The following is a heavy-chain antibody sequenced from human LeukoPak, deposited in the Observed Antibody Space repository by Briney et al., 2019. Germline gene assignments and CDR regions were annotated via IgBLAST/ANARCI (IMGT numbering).Heavy chain of an antibody. J-gene: IGHJ1*01. CDR3: ARVDDFTYDF. CDR2: ITNDGGTT. V-gene: IGHV3-64*01. CDR1: GFTFGIYA. D-gene: IGHD3-3*01. Sequence: PGGSMRLSCAGSGFTFGIYAMDWVGQAEGEGVEYVAAITNDGGTTFYANSVKGRFTISRDNSKNTLFVQMGSLRPQYIAVYYCARVDDFTYDFWGQGTLVTVSS.